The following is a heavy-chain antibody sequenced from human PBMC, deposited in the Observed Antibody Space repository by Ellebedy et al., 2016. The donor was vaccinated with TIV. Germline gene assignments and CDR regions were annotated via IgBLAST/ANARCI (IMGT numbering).Heavy chain of an antibody. D-gene: IGHD3-9*01. J-gene: IGHJ4*02. CDR3: ARVTRYSGWLDY. CDR1: GGSFSGYY. Sequence: GSLRLXCAVYGGSFSGYYWSWIRQPPGKGLEWIGEINHSGSTNYNPSLKSRVTISVDTSKNQFSLKLSSVTAADTAVYYCARVTRYSGWLDYWGQGTLVTVSS. CDR2: INHSGST. V-gene: IGHV4-34*01.